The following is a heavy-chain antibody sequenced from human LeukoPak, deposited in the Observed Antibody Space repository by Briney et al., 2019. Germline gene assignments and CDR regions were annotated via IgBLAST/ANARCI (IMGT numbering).Heavy chain of an antibody. CDR1: GFTFDDYA. CDR3: AKEGGDGYNRYYYYGMDV. V-gene: IGHV3-9*01. Sequence: GRSLRLSCAACGFTFDDYAMHWVRQAPGKGLEWVSGISWNSGSIGYADSVKGRFTISRDNAKNSLYLQMNSLRAEDTALYYCAKEGGDGYNRYYYYGMDVWGQGTTVTVSS. CDR2: ISWNSGSI. J-gene: IGHJ6*02. D-gene: IGHD5-24*01.